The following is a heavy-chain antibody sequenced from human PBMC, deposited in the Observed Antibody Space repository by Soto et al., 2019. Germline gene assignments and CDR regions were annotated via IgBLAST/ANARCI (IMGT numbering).Heavy chain of an antibody. CDR3: ARGFRASGSTIDY. D-gene: IGHD3-10*01. J-gene: IGHJ4*02. Sequence: QVQLVQSGAEVKRPGASVKVSCKASGYTFTNYAIHRVRQAPGQRLDWMGWIIAGNGNTKYSQKYQGRVTITRDTSASTAYMELSSLRSEDTSVYYCARGFRASGSTIDYWGQGTLVTVSS. V-gene: IGHV1-3*01. CDR2: IIAGNGNT. CDR1: GYTFTNYA.